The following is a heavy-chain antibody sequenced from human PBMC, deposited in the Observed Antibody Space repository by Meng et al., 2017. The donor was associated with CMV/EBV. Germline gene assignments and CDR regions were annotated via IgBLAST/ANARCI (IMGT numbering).Heavy chain of an antibody. CDR2: IYYSGST. D-gene: IGHD3-3*01. CDR1: GGSISSSSYY. J-gene: IGHJ5*02. V-gene: IGHV4-39*07. Sequence: HRQESGPGLVKPSETLSLTCTVSGGSISSSSYYWGWIRQPPGKGLEWIGSIYYSGSTYYNPSLKSRVTISVDTSRNQFSLKLSSVTAADTAVYYCASRITIFGVVTAFDPWGQGTLVTASS. CDR3: ASRITIFGVVTAFDP.